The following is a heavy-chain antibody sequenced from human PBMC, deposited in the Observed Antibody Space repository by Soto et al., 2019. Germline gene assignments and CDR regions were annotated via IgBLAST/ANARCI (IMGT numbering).Heavy chain of an antibody. J-gene: IGHJ5*02. V-gene: IGHV4-39*01. CDR2: IYFTGNT. CDR3: AGQTFTIAAASYGRSNWFDP. CDR1: GGSITSSSHF. D-gene: IGHD6-25*01. Sequence: SETLSLTCTASGGSITSSSHFWGWVRQPPGKGLEWIGTIYFTGNTYYTPSLKSRLTMSIDTSXXXXXXXXXXXXXADTAVYYCAGQTFTIAAASYGRSNWFDPWGPGTLVTVSS.